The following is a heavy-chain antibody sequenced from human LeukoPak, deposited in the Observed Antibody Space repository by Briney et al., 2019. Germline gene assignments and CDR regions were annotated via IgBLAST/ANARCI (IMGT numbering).Heavy chain of an antibody. CDR2: ITSTSGSI. CDR1: GFRFGNSA. V-gene: IGHV3-23*01. D-gene: IGHD6-19*01. Sequence: PGGSLRLSCVGSGFRFGNSAMSWVRQIPGKGLEWVSSITSTSGSIKYVDSVKGRFTTSRDNSKNTLFLQMDSLRAEDTAIYYCASYSSGWFKPLDSWGQGTLVTVSA. CDR3: ASYSSGWFKPLDS. J-gene: IGHJ4*02.